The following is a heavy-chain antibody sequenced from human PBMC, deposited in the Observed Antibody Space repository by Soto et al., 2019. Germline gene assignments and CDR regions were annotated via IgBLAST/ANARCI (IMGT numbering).Heavy chain of an antibody. V-gene: IGHV4-31*03. D-gene: IGHD4-17*01. J-gene: IGHJ4*02. CDR3: ARVNGDYGGYDY. CDR2: IYYSGST. CDR1: GGSISSGGYY. Sequence: SETLSLTCTVSGGSISSGGYYWSWIRQHPGKGLEWIGYIYYSGSTYYNPSLKSRVTISVDTSKNQFSLKLSSVTAADTAVYYCARVNGDYGGYDYWGQGTLVTVSS.